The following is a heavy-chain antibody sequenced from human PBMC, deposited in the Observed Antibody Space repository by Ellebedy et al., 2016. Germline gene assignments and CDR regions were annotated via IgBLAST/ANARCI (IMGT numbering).Heavy chain of an antibody. CDR2: INHSGST. J-gene: IGHJ3*02. Sequence: SETLSLXXAVYGGSFSGYYWSWIRQPPGKGLEWIGEINHSGSTNYNPSLKSRVTISVDTSKNQFSLKLSSVTAADTAVYYCARCLDYYGRAFDMWGQGTKVTVSS. CDR1: GGSFSGYY. CDR3: ARCLDYYGRAFDM. D-gene: IGHD3-10*01. V-gene: IGHV4-34*01.